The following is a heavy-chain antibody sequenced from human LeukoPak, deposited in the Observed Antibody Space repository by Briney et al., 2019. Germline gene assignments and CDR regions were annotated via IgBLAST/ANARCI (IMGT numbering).Heavy chain of an antibody. D-gene: IGHD6-13*01. J-gene: IGHJ4*02. Sequence: GGSLRLSCAASGFSFSAYGVHWVRQAPGKGLEWVAVVWYDGSSKDYADSVKGRFTFSRDNSKNTLYLQMNSLTVEDTAVYYCARSQSSSLIDYWGQGTLVTVSS. CDR3: ARSQSSSLIDY. CDR2: VWYDGSSK. V-gene: IGHV3-33*01. CDR1: GFSFSAYG.